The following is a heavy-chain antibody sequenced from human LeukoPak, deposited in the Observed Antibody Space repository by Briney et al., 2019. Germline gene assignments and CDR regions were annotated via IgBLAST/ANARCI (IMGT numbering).Heavy chain of an antibody. CDR2: IYVTGT. J-gene: IGHJ6*03. CDR1: GGSIGTYY. CDR3: ARHIGGGIEDMDV. Sequence: SETLSLTCTDSGGSIGTYYWSWIRQSPGKGLEWIGYIYVTGTRYNPYLQSRVTISVDRSRNQFFLKMSSVTAADTAVYYCARHIGGGIEDMDVWGKGTKVIVSS. V-gene: IGHV4-59*08. D-gene: IGHD3-16*02.